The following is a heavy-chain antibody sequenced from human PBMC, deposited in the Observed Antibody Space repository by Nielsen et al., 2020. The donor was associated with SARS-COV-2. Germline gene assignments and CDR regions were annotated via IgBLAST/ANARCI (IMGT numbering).Heavy chain of an antibody. D-gene: IGHD2-2*01. CDR2: IKQFGSEK. V-gene: IGHV3-7*03. Sequence: GSLRLSCAASGFTFSSYWMSWVRQAPGKGLEWVANIKQFGSEKYYVDSVKGRFTISRDNAKSSLFLQMNSLRAEDTAVYYCTREPAAIRSDYWGQGTLVTVSS. J-gene: IGHJ4*02. CDR1: GFTFSSYW. CDR3: TREPAAIRSDY.